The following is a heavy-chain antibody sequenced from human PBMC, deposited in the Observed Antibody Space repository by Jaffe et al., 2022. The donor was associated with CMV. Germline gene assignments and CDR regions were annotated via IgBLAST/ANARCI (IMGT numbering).Heavy chain of an antibody. CDR1: GGSFSGYY. D-gene: IGHD1-1*01. V-gene: IGHV4-34*01. J-gene: IGHJ6*02. CDR3: ARGRGVNWNYYYYGMDV. CDR2: INHSGST. Sequence: QVQLQQWGAGLLKPSETLSLTCAVYGGSFSGYYWSWIRQPPGKGLEWIGEINHSGSTNYNPSLKSRVTISVDTSKNQFSLKLSSVTAADTAVYYCARGRGVNWNYYYYGMDVWGQGTTVTVSS.